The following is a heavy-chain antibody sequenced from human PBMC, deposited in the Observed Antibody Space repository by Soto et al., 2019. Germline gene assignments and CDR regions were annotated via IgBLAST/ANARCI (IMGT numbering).Heavy chain of an antibody. V-gene: IGHV3-23*01. CDR3: AKDSSQMLSNWFDP. D-gene: IGHD2-2*01. CDR2: ISVSGGST. Sequence: GGSLRLSCAASGFTFSSYAMSWVRQAPGKGLEWVSAISVSGGSTNYADSVKGRFTISRDNSKNTLYLQMSSLRAEDTAIYYCAKDSSQMLSNWFDPWGQGTLVTVSS. J-gene: IGHJ5*02. CDR1: GFTFSSYA.